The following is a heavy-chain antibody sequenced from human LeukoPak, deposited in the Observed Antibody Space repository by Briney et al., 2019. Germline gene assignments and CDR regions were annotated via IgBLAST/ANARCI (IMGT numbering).Heavy chain of an antibody. D-gene: IGHD1-26*01. V-gene: IGHV4-59*08. CDR3: ARHAATGGYYYYGMDV. J-gene: IGHJ6*02. Sequence: SETLSLTCTVSGGSISGYYWSWIRQPPGKGLEWIGYIYYSGSTNYNPSLKSRVTISVDTSKNQFSLKLSSVTAADTAVYYCARHAATGGYYYYGMDVWGQGTTVTVSS. CDR2: IYYSGST. CDR1: GGSISGYY.